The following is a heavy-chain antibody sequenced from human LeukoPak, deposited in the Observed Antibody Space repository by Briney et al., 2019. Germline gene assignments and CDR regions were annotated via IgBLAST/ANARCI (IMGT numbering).Heavy chain of an antibody. J-gene: IGHJ4*02. CDR1: GYTFTGYY. V-gene: IGHV1-2*02. Sequence: ASVKVSCKASGYTFTGYYMHWVRQAPGQGLEWMGWINPNSGGTNYAQKFQGRVTMTRDTSISTTYMELSRLRSDDTAVYYCARTGDVYYDILTGSFDYWGQGTLVTGSS. CDR3: ARTGDVYYDILTGSFDY. CDR2: INPNSGGT. D-gene: IGHD3-9*01.